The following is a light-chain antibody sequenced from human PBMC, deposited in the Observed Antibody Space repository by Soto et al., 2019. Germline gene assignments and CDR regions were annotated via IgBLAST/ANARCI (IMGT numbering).Light chain of an antibody. Sequence: EIVLTQSPGTLSLSPRERATPSCRASQSVSNNYLAWYQHRPGQAPRLLIYGASTRAPGIPDRFSGSGSGTDFTLTISRLEPEDFAVYYCQQYAASPRTFGQGTQVEV. J-gene: IGKJ1*01. CDR1: QSVSNNY. V-gene: IGKV3-20*01. CDR3: QQYAASPRT. CDR2: GAS.